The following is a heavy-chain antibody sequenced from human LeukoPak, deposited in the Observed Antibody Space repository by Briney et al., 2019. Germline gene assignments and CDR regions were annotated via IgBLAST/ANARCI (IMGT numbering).Heavy chain of an antibody. CDR1: GFTFSDYY. V-gene: IGHV3-11*01. CDR2: ISSSGSTI. J-gene: IGHJ5*02. D-gene: IGHD3-10*01. Sequence: PGESLRLSCAASGFTFSDYYMSWIRQAPGKGLEWVSYISSSGSTIYYADSVKGRFTISRDNSKNTLYLQMNSLRAEDMAVYYCAKAFEPMVRGVQYNWFDPWGQGTLVTVSS. CDR3: AKAFEPMVRGVQYNWFDP.